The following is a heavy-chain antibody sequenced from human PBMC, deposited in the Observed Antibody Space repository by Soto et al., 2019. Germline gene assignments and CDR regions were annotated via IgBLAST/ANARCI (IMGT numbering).Heavy chain of an antibody. CDR2: ITVGTGNT. CDR1: GFTFTSSS. J-gene: IGHJ4*02. CDR3: AAGDSSGYYGG. D-gene: IGHD3-22*01. V-gene: IGHV1-58*01. Sequence: SVQVSCKASGFTFTSSSVQYVRQARGQRLEWIGWITVGTGNTNYAQKLQERVTITRDMSTSTAYMELSNLRSEDTAVYYCAAGDSSGYYGGWGQGTQVTVSS.